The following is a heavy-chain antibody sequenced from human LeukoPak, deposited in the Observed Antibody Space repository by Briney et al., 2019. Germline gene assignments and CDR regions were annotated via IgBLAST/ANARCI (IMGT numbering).Heavy chain of an antibody. CDR1: GFTFSSYA. CDR3: AKRGLVSGWPFDY. CDR2: ISGGGGST. V-gene: IGHV3-23*01. D-gene: IGHD6-19*01. Sequence: GGSLRLSCAASGFTFSSYAVSWVRQAPGKGLEWVSVISGGGGSTYYADSVKGRFTISRDNSKNTLYLQMNSPRAEDTAVYYCAKRGLVSGWPFDYWGQGTLVTVSS. J-gene: IGHJ4*02.